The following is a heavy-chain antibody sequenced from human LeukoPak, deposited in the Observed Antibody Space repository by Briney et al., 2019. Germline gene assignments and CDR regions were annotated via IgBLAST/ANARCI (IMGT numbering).Heavy chain of an antibody. J-gene: IGHJ3*02. CDR2: IYYNGST. CDR1: GGSISSYY. CDR3: ARAPTAQITIFGVGDAFDI. Sequence: SETLSLTCTVSGGSISSYYWSRIRQPPGKGLEWIGYIYYNGSTNYNPSLKSRVTISVDTSKNQFSLKLSSVTAADTAVYYCARAPTAQITIFGVGDAFDIWGQGTMVTVSS. V-gene: IGHV4-59*01. D-gene: IGHD3-3*01.